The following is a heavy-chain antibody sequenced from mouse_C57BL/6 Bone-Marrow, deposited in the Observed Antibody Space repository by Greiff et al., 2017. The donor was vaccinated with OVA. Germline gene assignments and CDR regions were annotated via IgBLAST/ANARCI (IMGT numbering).Heavy chain of an antibody. CDR3: ARHTYGSSYAY. Sequence: QVQLQQPGAELVKPGASVKMSCKASGYTFTSYWITWVKQRPGQGLEGIGDIYPGSGSTNYNEKFKSKATLTVDTSSSTAYMQLSSLTSEDSAVYYCARHTYGSSYAYWGQGTTLTVSS. J-gene: IGHJ2*01. D-gene: IGHD1-1*01. V-gene: IGHV1-55*01. CDR1: GYTFTSYW. CDR2: IYPGSGST.